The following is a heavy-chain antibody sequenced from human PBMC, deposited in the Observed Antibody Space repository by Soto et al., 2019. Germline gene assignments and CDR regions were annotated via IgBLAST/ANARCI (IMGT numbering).Heavy chain of an antibody. J-gene: IGHJ4*02. CDR1: GGSISSGGYS. CDR3: ARGNVVPLDY. CDR2: IYHSGST. V-gene: IGHV4-30-2*01. Sequence: SETLSLTCAVSGGSISSGGYSWSWIRQPPGKGLEWIGYIYHSGSTYYNPSLKSRVTISVDRSKDQFSLKLSSVTAADTAVYYCARGNVVPLDYWGQGTLVTVSS. D-gene: IGHD2-21*01.